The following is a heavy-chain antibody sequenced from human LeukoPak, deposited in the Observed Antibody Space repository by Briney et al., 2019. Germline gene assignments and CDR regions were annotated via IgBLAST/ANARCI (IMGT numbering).Heavy chain of an antibody. CDR2: IYTSGST. CDR3: ARVRAVAGTYYYYYMDV. Sequence: SETLSLTCTVSGGSISSYYWSWIRQPAGKGLEWIGRIYTSGSTNYNPSLKSRVIISVDTSKNQFSLKLSSVTAADTAVYYCARVRAVAGTYYYYYMDVWGKGTTVTIPS. CDR1: GGSISSYY. D-gene: IGHD6-19*01. J-gene: IGHJ6*03. V-gene: IGHV4-4*07.